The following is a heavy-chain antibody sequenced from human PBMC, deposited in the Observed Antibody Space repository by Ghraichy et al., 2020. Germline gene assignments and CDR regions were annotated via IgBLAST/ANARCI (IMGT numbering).Heavy chain of an antibody. V-gene: IGHV3-48*02. Sequence: GGSLRLSCVGSGFTFSSYSMNWVRQSPGKGLEWVSYITSSSSSRFYADSVKGRFTISRDNAQNSLSLQMNSLRDEDTAVYYCARGSKVVRFFYYDGMDVWGQRTPVTVSS. CDR2: ITSSSSSR. CDR3: ARGSKVVRFFYYDGMDV. CDR1: GFTFSSYS. D-gene: IGHD4-23*01. J-gene: IGHJ6*02.